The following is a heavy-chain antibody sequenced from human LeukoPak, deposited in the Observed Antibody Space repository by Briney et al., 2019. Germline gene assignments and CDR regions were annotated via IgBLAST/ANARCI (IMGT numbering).Heavy chain of an antibody. J-gene: IGHJ4*02. V-gene: IGHV4-31*03. CDR2: IYYSGST. CDR1: GGSISSGGYY. D-gene: IGHD6-13*01. CDR3: ARGNLNSSSSSYYFDY. Sequence: SETLSLTCTVSGGSISSGGYYWSWIRQHPGKGLEWIGYIYYSGSTYYNPSLKSRVTMSVDTSKNQFSLKLSSVTAADTAVYYCARGNLNSSSSSYYFDYWGQGTLVTVSS.